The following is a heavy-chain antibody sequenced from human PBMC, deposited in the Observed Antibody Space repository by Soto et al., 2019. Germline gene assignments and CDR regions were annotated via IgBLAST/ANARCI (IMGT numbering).Heavy chain of an antibody. J-gene: IGHJ4*02. Sequence: PGGSLRLSCAASGFTFSNALMSWVRQSPGKGLEWVGRIKSKTYGGTTDYAAPVKGRFTISRDDSKSTVYLQMNSLKTEDTAVYYCTTISYFHFDYWGQGTLVTVSS. CDR1: GFTFSNAL. D-gene: IGHD1-26*01. CDR2: IKSKTYGGTT. V-gene: IGHV3-15*01. CDR3: TTISYFHFDY.